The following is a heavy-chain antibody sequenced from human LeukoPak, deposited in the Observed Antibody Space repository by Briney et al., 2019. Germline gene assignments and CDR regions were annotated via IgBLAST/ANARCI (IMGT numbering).Heavy chain of an antibody. Sequence: GGSLRLSCAASGFTFSSYAMSWVRQAPGKGLEWVSAISGSGGNTYYADSVKGRFTISRDNAKKSLYLQMNSLRAEDTAVYYCARGRWELLPYYYYYYYMDVWGKGTTVTVSS. CDR2: ISGSGGNT. CDR3: ARGRWELLPYYYYYYYMDV. D-gene: IGHD1-26*01. V-gene: IGHV3-23*01. J-gene: IGHJ6*03. CDR1: GFTFSSYA.